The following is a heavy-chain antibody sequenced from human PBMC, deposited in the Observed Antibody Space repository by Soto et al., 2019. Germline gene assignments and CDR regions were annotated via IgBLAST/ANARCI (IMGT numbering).Heavy chain of an antibody. D-gene: IGHD6-13*01. CDR3: ARGIAAAVAWFDP. J-gene: IGHJ5*02. CDR2: IYYSGST. CDR1: GGSISSGGYY. Sequence: SETLSLTCTVSGGSISSGGYYWSWIRQHPGKGLEWIGYIYYSGSTYYNPSLKSRVTISVDTSKNQFSLKLSSVTAADTAVYYCARGIAAAVAWFDPWGQGTRVTVS. V-gene: IGHV4-31*03.